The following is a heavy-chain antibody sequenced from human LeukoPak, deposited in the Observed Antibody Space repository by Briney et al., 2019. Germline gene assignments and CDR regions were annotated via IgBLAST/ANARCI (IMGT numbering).Heavy chain of an antibody. Sequence: SETLSLTCTVSGGSISGSHYYWGWIRQPPGKGLEWIGSIYYIGSTYYPSLKSRVTISVDTSKNQLSLKLSSVIAADTAVYYCARHTRYSYGILYYWGQGILVTVSS. V-gene: IGHV4-39*01. CDR2: IYYIGST. J-gene: IGHJ4*02. CDR3: ARHTRYSYGILYY. CDR1: GGSISGSHYY. D-gene: IGHD5-18*01.